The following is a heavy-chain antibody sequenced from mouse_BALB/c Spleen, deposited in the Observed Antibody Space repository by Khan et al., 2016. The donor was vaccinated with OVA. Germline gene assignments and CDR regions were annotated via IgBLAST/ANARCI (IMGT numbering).Heavy chain of an antibody. V-gene: IGHV3-2*02. Sequence: EVQLQESGPGLVKPSQTLSLTCTVTGYSITSNYAWNWIRQFRGNKLEWMGYISYSGTTSNNPSLKSRISITRNTSKNQFFLLLNSETTEATCTYFCTKGNGDGYAVNYRGQGTSVTVS. CDR1: GYSITSNYA. CDR2: ISYSGTT. CDR3: TKGNGDGYAVNY. J-gene: IGHJ4*01.